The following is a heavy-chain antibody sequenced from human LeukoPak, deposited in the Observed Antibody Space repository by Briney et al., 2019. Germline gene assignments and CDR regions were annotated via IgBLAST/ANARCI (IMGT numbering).Heavy chain of an antibody. CDR3: ARVGGGRSPFDY. Sequence: GGSLRLSCAASGFTFSSYWMHWVRHAPGKGLVWVSRINSDGSSTSYADSVKGRFTISRDNAKNTLYLQMNSLRAEDTAVYYCARVGGGRSPFDYWGQGTLVTVSS. V-gene: IGHV3-74*01. CDR2: INSDGSST. D-gene: IGHD1-26*01. CDR1: GFTFSSYW. J-gene: IGHJ4*02.